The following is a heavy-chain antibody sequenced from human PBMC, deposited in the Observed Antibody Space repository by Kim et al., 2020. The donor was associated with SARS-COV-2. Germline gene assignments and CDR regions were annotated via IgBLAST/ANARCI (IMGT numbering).Heavy chain of an antibody. D-gene: IGHD3-22*01. CDR3: TTYYYDSSGYPPIDY. V-gene: IGHV3-15*01. Sequence: GGSLRLSCAASGFTFSNAWMTWVRQAPGKGLEWVGRIKSKTDGGTTDYAAPVKGRFTISRDDSKNTLYLQMNSLKTEDTAVYYCTTYYYDSSGYPPIDYWGQGTLVTVSS. CDR1: GFTFSNAW. CDR2: IKSKTDGGTT. J-gene: IGHJ4*02.